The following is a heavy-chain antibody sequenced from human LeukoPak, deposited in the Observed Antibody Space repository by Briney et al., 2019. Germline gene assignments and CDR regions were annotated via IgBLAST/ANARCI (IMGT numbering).Heavy chain of an antibody. CDR3: ARDPSGSFFNWFDP. Sequence: SETLSLTCTVSGDSFSYFYWSWIRQPPGKGLEWIGYIYNSGSTNYNPSLKSRVTISLDTSKNQFSLKLRSVTAADTAVYYCARDPSGSFFNWFDPWGQGTLVTVSS. D-gene: IGHD1-26*01. J-gene: IGHJ5*02. CDR1: GDSFSYFY. V-gene: IGHV4-59*01. CDR2: IYNSGST.